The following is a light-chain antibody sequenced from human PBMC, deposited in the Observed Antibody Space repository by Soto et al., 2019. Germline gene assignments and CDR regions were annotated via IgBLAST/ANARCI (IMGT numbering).Light chain of an antibody. CDR2: DNN. CDR3: GTWDSSLTTVV. J-gene: IGLJ7*01. V-gene: IGLV1-51*01. Sequence: QSVLTQPPSVSAAPGQKVTISCSGSSSNIGNNYVSWYQQVPGTAPKLLIYDNNQRPSGIPDRFSGSKSAASATLGITGLQTGDEADYYCGTWDSSLTTVVFGGGTQLTVL. CDR1: SSNIGNNY.